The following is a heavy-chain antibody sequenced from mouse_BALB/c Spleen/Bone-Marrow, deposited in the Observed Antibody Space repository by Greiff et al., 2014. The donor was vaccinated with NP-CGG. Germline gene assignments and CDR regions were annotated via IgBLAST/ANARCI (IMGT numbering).Heavy chain of an antibody. CDR1: GFNIKDTY. Sequence: LQLKESGAELVKPGASVKLSCTASGFNIKDTYMHWVKQRPEQGLEWIGRIDPANGNTKYDPKFQGKATITADTSSNTAYLQLSSLTSEDTAVYYCARWLLPYGLDYWGQGTSVTVSS. D-gene: IGHD2-3*01. V-gene: IGHV14-3*02. J-gene: IGHJ4*01. CDR3: ARWLLPYGLDY. CDR2: IDPANGNT.